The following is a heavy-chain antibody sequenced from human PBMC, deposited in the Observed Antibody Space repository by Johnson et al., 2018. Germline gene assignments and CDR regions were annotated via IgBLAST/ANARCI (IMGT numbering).Heavy chain of an antibody. D-gene: IGHD3-10*01. V-gene: IGHV1-3*01. CDR2: INAGNGPP. Sequence: QVQLVESGAEVTKPGASVKVSCKASGYTFFSYAIPWVRQAPGRRLEWLGWINAGNGPPNYSQNFQGRVTITRDTSANTAYMELSSLRFGDTALYYCEKEHYSLNAPWAFENWGQGTMVTVSS. CDR1: GYTFFSYA. J-gene: IGHJ3*02. CDR3: EKEHYSLNAPWAFEN.